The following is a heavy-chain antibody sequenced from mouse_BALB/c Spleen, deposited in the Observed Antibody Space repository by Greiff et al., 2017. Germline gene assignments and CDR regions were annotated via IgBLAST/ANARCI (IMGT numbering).Heavy chain of an antibody. CDR3: ARDGYGNPWFAY. D-gene: IGHD2-10*02. V-gene: IGHV5-4*02. Sequence: EVHLVESGGGLVKPGGSLKLSCAASGFTFSDYYMYWVRQTPEKRLEWVATISDGGSYTYYPDSVKGRFTISRDNAKNNLYLQMSSLKSEDTAMYDCARDGYGNPWFAYWGQGTLVTVSA. CDR1: GFTFSDYY. J-gene: IGHJ3*01. CDR2: ISDGGSYT.